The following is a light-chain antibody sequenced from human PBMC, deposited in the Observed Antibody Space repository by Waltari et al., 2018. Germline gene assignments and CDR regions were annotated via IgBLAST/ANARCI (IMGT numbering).Light chain of an antibody. Sequence: DIQMTQSPSTLSASVGDRVTITCRASQSISRGLAWYQQKPGKAPKLLIFDVSSLERGVSSSFSGSGSGTEFTLTISSLQPDDFATYYCQQYKSKPLTFGGGTKVEIK. CDR3: QQYKSKPLT. V-gene: IGKV1-5*01. J-gene: IGKJ4*01. CDR1: QSISRG. CDR2: DVS.